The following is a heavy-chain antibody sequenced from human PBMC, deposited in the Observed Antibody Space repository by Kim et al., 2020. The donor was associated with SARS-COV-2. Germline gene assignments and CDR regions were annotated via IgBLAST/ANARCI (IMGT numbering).Heavy chain of an antibody. V-gene: IGHV1-24*01. Sequence: AQKFQGRVTMTEDTSTDTAYMELSSLRSEDTAVYYCTTARQQLVPNWFDPWGQGTLVTVSS. CDR3: TTARQQLVPNWFDP. J-gene: IGHJ5*02. D-gene: IGHD6-13*01.